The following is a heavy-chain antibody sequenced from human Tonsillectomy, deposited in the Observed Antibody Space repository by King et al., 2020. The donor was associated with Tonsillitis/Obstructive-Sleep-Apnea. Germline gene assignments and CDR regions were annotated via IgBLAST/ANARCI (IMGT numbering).Heavy chain of an antibody. Sequence: VQLQQSGPGLVKPSQTLSLTCAISGDSVSRNSAAWNWLRLSPSRGLEWLGRTYYRSTWYSDYAVSVKSRITLNPDTSKNQFSLQLNSVTPEDAAIYYCARGAYGHAFDIWGQGTMVTVSS. J-gene: IGHJ3*02. V-gene: IGHV6-1*01. CDR3: ARGAYGHAFDI. D-gene: IGHD4-17*01. CDR2: TYYRSTWYS. CDR1: GDSVSRNSAA.